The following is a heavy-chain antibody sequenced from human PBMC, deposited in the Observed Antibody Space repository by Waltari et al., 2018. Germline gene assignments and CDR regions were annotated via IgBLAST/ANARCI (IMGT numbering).Heavy chain of an antibody. CDR3: ARGSGYYYDSSGYYPRFDY. CDR2: IIPIFGTA. J-gene: IGHJ4*02. Sequence: QVQLVQSGAEVKKPGSSVKVSCKASGGTFSSYAISWVRQAPGQGLEWMGGIIPIFGTANYAQKCQGRVTITADESTSTAYMELSSLRSEDTAVYYCARGSGYYYDSSGYYPRFDYWGQGTLVTVSS. V-gene: IGHV1-69*01. CDR1: GGTFSSYA. D-gene: IGHD3-22*01.